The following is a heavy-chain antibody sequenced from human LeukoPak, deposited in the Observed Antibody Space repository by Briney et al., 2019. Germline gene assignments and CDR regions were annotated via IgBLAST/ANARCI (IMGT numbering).Heavy chain of an antibody. D-gene: IGHD1-7*01. J-gene: IGHJ5*02. CDR2: IVVGSGNT. Sequence: SVKVSCKASGFTFTSSAVQWVRQARGQRLEWIGWIVVGSGNTNYAQKFQGRVTITADESTSTAYMELSSLRSEVTAVYYCARDRSPGTGTPATFDPWGQGTLVTVSS. CDR1: GFTFTSSA. CDR3: ARDRSPGTGTPATFDP. V-gene: IGHV1-58*01.